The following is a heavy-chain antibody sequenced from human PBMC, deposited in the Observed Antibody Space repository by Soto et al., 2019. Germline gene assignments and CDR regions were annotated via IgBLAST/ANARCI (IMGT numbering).Heavy chain of an antibody. CDR2: IYHSGST. Sequence: PSETLSLTCAVSGGSISSGGYSWSWIRQPPGKGLEWIGYIYHSGSTYYNPSLKSRVTISVDRSKNQFSLKLSSVTAADTAVYHWARGSAVKGRWLDPWGKGTLVTVSS. CDR1: GGSISSGGYS. CDR3: ARGSAVKGRWLDP. V-gene: IGHV4-30-2*01. D-gene: IGHD4-17*01. J-gene: IGHJ5*02.